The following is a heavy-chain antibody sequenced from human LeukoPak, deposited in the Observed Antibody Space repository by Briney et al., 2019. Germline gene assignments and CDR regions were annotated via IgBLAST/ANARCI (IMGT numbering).Heavy chain of an antibody. CDR3: ARVRSSYGRGMDV. D-gene: IGHD5-18*01. V-gene: IGHV3-33*01. J-gene: IGHJ6*02. CDR2: IWYDGSNK. CDR1: GFTFSSYG. Sequence: PGGSLRLSRAASGFTFSSYGMHWVRQAPGKGLEWVAVIWYDGSNKYYADSVKGRFTISRDNSKNTLYLQMDSLRAEDTAVYYCARVRSSYGRGMDVWGQGTTVTVSS.